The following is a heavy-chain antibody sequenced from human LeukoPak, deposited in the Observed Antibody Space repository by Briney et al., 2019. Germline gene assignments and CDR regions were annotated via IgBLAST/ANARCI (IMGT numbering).Heavy chain of an antibody. CDR1: GASIYNINYS. D-gene: IGHD2-21*01. CDR3: ARGDIPLDY. J-gene: IGHJ4*02. CDR2: VYRSGTT. Sequence: SETLSLTCTVSGASIYNINYSWAWIRQPPGKGLEYIGTVYRSGTTYYSPSLRSRVTISVDTSKNQFSLQLNSVTPEDTAVYYCARGDIPLDYWGQGTLVTVSS. V-gene: IGHV4-39*01.